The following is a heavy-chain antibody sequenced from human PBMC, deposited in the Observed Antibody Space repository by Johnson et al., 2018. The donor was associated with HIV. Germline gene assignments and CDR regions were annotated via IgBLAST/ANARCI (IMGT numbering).Heavy chain of an antibody. CDR3: AKVLVGAKALHV. Sequence: QVQVVESGGGLVQPGGSLRLSCAASRFTFSSYGMHWVRQAPNKGLEWVAFIWYDGSKATYADSVNGRFTVSRDNSKDTLYLQMSSLRLEDTGVYYCAKVLVGAKALHVWGQGTTVSVSS. D-gene: IGHD1-26*01. CDR2: IWYDGSKA. J-gene: IGHJ3*01. CDR1: RFTFSSYG. V-gene: IGHV3-30*02.